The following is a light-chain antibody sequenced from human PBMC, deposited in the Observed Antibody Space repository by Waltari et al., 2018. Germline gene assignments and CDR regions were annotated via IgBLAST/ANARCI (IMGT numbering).Light chain of an antibody. CDR1: SSDIGDYDY. J-gene: IGLJ1*01. Sequence: QSALTQPPSASGSPGESVTISCTGTSSDIGDYDYVSWYQQHPGKAPKLMIYEVIKLPSVVPDRFSGSKSGNTASLTVSGLQAEDEADYYCCSYAGTNNFYVFGTGTKVTVL. CDR3: CSYAGTNNFYV. CDR2: EVI. V-gene: IGLV2-8*01.